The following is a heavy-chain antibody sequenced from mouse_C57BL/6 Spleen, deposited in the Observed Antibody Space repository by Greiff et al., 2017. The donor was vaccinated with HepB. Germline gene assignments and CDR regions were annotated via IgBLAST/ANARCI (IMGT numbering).Heavy chain of an antibody. V-gene: IGHV1-61*01. J-gene: IGHJ3*01. CDR3: ARTAQAPAWFAY. CDR1: GYTFTSYW. CDR2: IYPSDSET. D-gene: IGHD3-2*02. Sequence: QVHVKQPGAELVRPGSSVKLSCKASGYTFTSYWMDWVKQRPGQGLEWIGNIYPSDSETHYNQKFKDKATLTVDKSSSTAYMQLSSLTSEDSAVYYCARTAQAPAWFAYWGQGTLVTVSA.